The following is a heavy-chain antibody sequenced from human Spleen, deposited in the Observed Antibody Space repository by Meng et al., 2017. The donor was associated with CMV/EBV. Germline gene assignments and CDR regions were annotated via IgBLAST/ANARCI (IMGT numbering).Heavy chain of an antibody. V-gene: IGHV4-34*01. Sequence: QGHPQQGGAGLLEALGNLAPTWAVYGWSFSCYYWSWNRPPPGKGLEWIGEINHSGSTNYNPSLKSRVTISVDTSKNQFSLKLSSVTAADTAVYYCARGRRPFDYWGQGTLVTVSS. J-gene: IGHJ4*02. CDR2: INHSGST. CDR1: GWSFSCYY. D-gene: IGHD1-1*01. CDR3: ARGRRPFDY.